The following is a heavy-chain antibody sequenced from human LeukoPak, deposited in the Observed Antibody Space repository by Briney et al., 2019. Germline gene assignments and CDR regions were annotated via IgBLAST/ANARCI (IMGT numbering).Heavy chain of an antibody. Sequence: PGGSLRLSCAASGFIFTSHAMIWVRQAPGKGLEWVAFIRYDGSNKYYADSVKGRFTISRDNSKNTLYLQMNSLRAEDTAVYYCAKDVSTYCSSTSCSLGGDYWGQGTLVTVSS. D-gene: IGHD2-2*01. CDR2: IRYDGSNK. J-gene: IGHJ4*02. V-gene: IGHV3-30*02. CDR1: GFIFTSHA. CDR3: AKDVSTYCSSTSCSLGGDY.